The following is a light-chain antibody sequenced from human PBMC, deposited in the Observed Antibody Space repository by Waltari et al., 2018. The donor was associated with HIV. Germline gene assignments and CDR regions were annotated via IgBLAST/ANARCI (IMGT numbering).Light chain of an antibody. CDR3: AAWDDSLHGYV. CDR2: YDD. CDR1: SSNIGNNA. Sequence: QSVLTQPPSVSAAPRQRVTISCSGSSSNIGNNAVNWYPQLPGKAPKLLIYYDDLLPSGVSARFSGSKSGTSASLAISGLHSDDEADYYCAAWDDSLHGYVFGPGTKVTV. V-gene: IGLV1-36*01. J-gene: IGLJ1*01.